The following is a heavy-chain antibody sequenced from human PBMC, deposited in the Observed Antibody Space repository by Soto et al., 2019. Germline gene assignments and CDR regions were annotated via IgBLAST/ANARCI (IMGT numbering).Heavy chain of an antibody. CDR2: IDPSDSYT. CDR1: GYIFTSYW. J-gene: IGHJ3*02. V-gene: IGHV5-10-1*01. D-gene: IGHD6-13*01. CDR3: ARHKGIAAALDAFDI. Sequence: PGESLKISCNGSGYIFTSYWISWVRQMPGKGLEWMGRIDPSDSYTNYSPSFQGHVTISADKSISTAYLQWSSLKASDTAMYYCARHKGIAAALDAFDIWGQGTMVTVSS.